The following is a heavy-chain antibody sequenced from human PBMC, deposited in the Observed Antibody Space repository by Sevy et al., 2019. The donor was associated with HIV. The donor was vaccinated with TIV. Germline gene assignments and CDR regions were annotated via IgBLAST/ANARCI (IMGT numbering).Heavy chain of an antibody. D-gene: IGHD3-10*01. CDR1: GGSISGYY. CDR3: ARYAGSGTFFDF. V-gene: IGHV4-59*13. Sequence: ETLSLTCIVSGGSISGYYWGWVRQPPGKELEWIGYIYYSGGTNYNPSLKSRLTISVDRSKNQFSLRLTSVTAADTAVYYCARYAGSGTFFDFWGQGTLVTVSS. CDR2: IYYSGGT. J-gene: IGHJ4*02.